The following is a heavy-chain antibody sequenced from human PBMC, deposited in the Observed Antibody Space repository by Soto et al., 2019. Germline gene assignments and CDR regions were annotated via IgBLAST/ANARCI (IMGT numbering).Heavy chain of an antibody. J-gene: IGHJ6*03. CDR1: GDSLKGYF. Sequence: PSETLSLTCAVYGDSLKGYFWGWIRQPPGMGLEWIGEVDHGGSTNLNPSLRSRVIMSADTSKNQVSLTLTSVTAADTAVYYCARAVPRTDYYFMDVWGGGTTVTVSS. CDR3: ARAVPRTDYYFMDV. CDR2: VDHGGST. V-gene: IGHV4-34*01.